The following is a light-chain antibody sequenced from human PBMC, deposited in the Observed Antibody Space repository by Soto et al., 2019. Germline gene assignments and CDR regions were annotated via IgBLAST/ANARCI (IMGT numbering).Light chain of an antibody. J-gene: IGLJ3*02. V-gene: IGLV1-40*01. CDR1: HSNFGAHYD. CDR2: NSN. CDR3: QSYDTSLSAWV. Sequence: QTVVTQPPSVSGAPGQTVTISCTGSHSNFGAHYDAHWYQQLPGAPPKLLIYNSNTRPSGVPDRFSGSKSGTSASLAITGLQADDEADYYCQSYDTSLSAWVFGGGTKLTVL.